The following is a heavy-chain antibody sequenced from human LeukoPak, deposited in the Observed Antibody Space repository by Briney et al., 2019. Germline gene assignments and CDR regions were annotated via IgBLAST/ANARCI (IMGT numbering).Heavy chain of an antibody. CDR2: VSAYNGKT. V-gene: IGHV1-18*04. Sequence: ASVRVSCKASGYTFTSYYVHWVRQAPGQGLEWMGWVSAYNGKTNYAQSLQDRVTMTTDTSTSTVYMELRSLRSDDTALYYFARGDTFLPTHYFDPGGQGTLVTVYS. CDR1: GYTFTSYY. CDR3: ARGDTFLPTHYFDP. J-gene: IGHJ5*02. D-gene: IGHD2/OR15-2a*01.